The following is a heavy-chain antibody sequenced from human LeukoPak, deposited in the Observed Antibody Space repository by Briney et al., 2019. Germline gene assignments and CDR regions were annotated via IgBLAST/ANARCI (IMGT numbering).Heavy chain of an antibody. Sequence: GSSVKVSCKASRGTFSSYAISWVRQAPGQGLEWMGGIIPIFGTANYAQKFQGRVTITADESTSTAYMELSSLRSEDTAVYYCASETPIQLWLLGYWGQGTLVTVSS. V-gene: IGHV1-69*13. J-gene: IGHJ4*02. CDR1: RGTFSSYA. CDR3: ASETPIQLWLLGY. D-gene: IGHD5-18*01. CDR2: IIPIFGTA.